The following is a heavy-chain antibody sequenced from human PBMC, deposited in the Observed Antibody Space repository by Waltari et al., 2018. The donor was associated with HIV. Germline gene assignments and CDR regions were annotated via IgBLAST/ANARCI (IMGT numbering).Heavy chain of an antibody. CDR1: GGSISSGGYY. CDR2: IYYSGST. D-gene: IGHD2-15*01. Sequence: QVQLQESGPGLVKPSQTLSLSCTVSGGSISSGGYYWSWIRQHPGKGLEWIGYIYYSGSTSDNPARMDRVDMSVDTSKDQFSLKLSSVTAADTAVYYCARDSLHCSGGSCSPPLYYYYCMDVWGQGTTVTVSS. CDR3: ARDSLHCSGGSCSPPLYYYYCMDV. V-gene: IGHV4-31*03. J-gene: IGHJ6*02.